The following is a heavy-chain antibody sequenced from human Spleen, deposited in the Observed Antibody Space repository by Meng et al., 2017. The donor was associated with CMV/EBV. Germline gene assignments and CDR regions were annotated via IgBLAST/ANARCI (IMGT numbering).Heavy chain of an antibody. CDR2: ISYSGST. V-gene: IGHV4-61*01. Sequence: SVSSGNYYWSWIRQPPGKGLGWIGYISYSGSTNYKPALKRRVTISVDTSKNQFSLKLSSVTAADTAVYYCARDYRDYYDSSGYLGYWGQGTLVTVSS. CDR3: ARDYRDYYDSSGYLGY. D-gene: IGHD3-22*01. J-gene: IGHJ4*02. CDR1: SVSSGNYY.